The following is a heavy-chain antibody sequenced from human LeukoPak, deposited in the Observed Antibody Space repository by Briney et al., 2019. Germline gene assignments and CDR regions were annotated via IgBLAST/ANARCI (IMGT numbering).Heavy chain of an antibody. CDR3: ATDLSPCVSLGTSCYYGTN. D-gene: IGHD2-2*01. Sequence: GASVKVSCKASGYTFTSYGISWVRQAPGQGLEWMGWISAYNGNTNYAQKLQGRVTMTTDTSTSTAYMELSSLRSEDTAVYYCATDLSPCVSLGTSCYYGTNWGQGTLVTVSS. V-gene: IGHV1-18*01. CDR1: GYTFTSYG. CDR2: ISAYNGNT. J-gene: IGHJ4*02.